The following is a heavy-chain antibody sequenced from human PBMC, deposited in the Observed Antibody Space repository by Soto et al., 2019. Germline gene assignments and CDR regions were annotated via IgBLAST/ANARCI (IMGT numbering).Heavy chain of an antibody. Sequence: GALRLSCAASGFTFSSYSMNWVRQAPGKGLEWVSSISSSSSYIYYADSVKGRFTISRDNAKNSLYLQMNSLRAEDTAVYYCARGPISSLTGWFDPWGQGTLVTVSS. J-gene: IGHJ5*02. CDR3: ARGPISSLTGWFDP. CDR1: GFTFSSYS. V-gene: IGHV3-21*01. D-gene: IGHD2-2*01. CDR2: ISSSSSYI.